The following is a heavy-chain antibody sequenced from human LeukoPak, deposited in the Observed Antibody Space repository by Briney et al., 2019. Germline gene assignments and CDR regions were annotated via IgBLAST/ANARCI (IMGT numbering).Heavy chain of an antibody. CDR2: ISYDGSNK. Sequence: AGTSLRLFCAPSGLTFRSYGMHGARRARGRGLEWVAVISYDGSNKHDAASLKGRFTISRDNSQNTLYLQMNSLRAEDPAVYYCAKCIITTVTIDAFDIWGQGTMVTVSS. CDR1: GLTFRSYG. CDR3: AKCIITTVTIDAFDI. V-gene: IGHV3-30*18. D-gene: IGHD4-17*01. J-gene: IGHJ3*02.